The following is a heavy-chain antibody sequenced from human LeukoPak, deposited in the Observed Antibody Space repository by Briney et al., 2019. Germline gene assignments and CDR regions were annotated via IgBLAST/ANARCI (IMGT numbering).Heavy chain of an antibody. CDR2: ISRGGGAYT. V-gene: IGHV3-23*01. Sequence: GGSLRLSCAASGFTFSSYDMYWIRQAPGKGLECVSSISRGGGAYTYYADSVKGRFTISRDNSRNTLYLQMNSLRAEDTAVYYCSKKGQADNDGKPDWGQGTLVTVSS. CDR3: SKKGQADNDGKPD. D-gene: IGHD1-1*01. CDR1: GFTFSSYD. J-gene: IGHJ4*02.